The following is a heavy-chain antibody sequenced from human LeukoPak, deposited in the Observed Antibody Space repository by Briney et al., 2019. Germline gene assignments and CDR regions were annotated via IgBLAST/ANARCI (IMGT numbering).Heavy chain of an antibody. V-gene: IGHV1-69*13. D-gene: IGHD6-19*01. Sequence: SVKVSCKASEVTFSSYAISWVRQAPGQGLEWMGGIIPMFGTTNYAQKFQGRVTITADESTSTAYVELSSLRSEDTAIYYCARDTVASLDYLGQGTLVTVSS. CDR2: IIPMFGTT. J-gene: IGHJ4*02. CDR1: EVTFSSYA. CDR3: ARDTVASLDY.